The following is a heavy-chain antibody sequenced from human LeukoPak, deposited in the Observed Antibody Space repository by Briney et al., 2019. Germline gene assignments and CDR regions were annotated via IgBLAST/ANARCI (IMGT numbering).Heavy chain of an antibody. J-gene: IGHJ4*02. Sequence: ASVKVSCKASGYTFTDYYVHWVRQAPGQGLEWMGWINPKSGGTNYAQKFQGRVTMTRDTSIRIAYMELSRMISDDTAVYDCARGGRDSSGYYPRDFDYWGKGTLVTVSS. CDR2: INPKSGGT. V-gene: IGHV1-2*02. CDR3: ARGGRDSSGYYPRDFDY. CDR1: GYTFTDYY. D-gene: IGHD3-22*01.